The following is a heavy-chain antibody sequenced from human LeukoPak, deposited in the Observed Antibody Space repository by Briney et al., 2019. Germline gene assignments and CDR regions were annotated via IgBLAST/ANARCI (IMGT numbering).Heavy chain of an antibody. J-gene: IGHJ4*02. V-gene: IGHV4-59*01. CDR2: IYYSGST. Sequence: SETLSLTCTVSGGSIGSYYWSWIRQPPGKGLEWIGYIYYSGSTNYNPSLKSRVTISVDTSKNQFSLKLSSVTAADTAVYYCARAWQWLDLDYWGQGTLVTVSS. D-gene: IGHD6-19*01. CDR1: GGSIGSYY. CDR3: ARAWQWLDLDY.